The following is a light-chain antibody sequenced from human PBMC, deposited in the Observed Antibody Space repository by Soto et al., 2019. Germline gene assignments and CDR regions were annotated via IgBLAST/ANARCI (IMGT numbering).Light chain of an antibody. CDR3: QQYDSSPIT. J-gene: IGKJ5*01. Sequence: EIVLTQSPGTLSLSPGERATLSCRASQSVSSSHLAWYQQKPGQAPSLLIYGASRRATGIPDRFSGSGSGTDFTLTISRLEPEDFAVYYCQQYDSSPITFGQGTRLE. CDR1: QSVSSSH. CDR2: GAS. V-gene: IGKV3-20*01.